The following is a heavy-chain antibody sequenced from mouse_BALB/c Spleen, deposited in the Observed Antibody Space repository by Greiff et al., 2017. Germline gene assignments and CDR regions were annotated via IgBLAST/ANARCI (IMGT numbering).Heavy chain of an antibody. J-gene: IGHJ4*01. CDR3: ARGKYGNYPYYYAMDY. CDR2: IDPENGNT. V-gene: IGHV14-1*02. Sequence: VQLQQSGAELVRPGALVKLSCKASGFNIKDYYMHWVKQRPEQGLEWIGWIDPENGNTIYDPKFQGKASITADTSSNTAYLQLSSLTSEDTAVYYCARGKYGNYPYYYAMDYWGQGTSVTVSS. D-gene: IGHD2-10*02. CDR1: GFNIKDYY.